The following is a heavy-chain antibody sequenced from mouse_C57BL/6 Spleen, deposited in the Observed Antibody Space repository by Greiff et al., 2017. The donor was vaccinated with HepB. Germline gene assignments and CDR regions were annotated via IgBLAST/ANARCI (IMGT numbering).Heavy chain of an antibody. Sequence: QVHVKQPGAELVKPGASVKLSCKASGYTFTSYWMHWVKQRPGQGLEWIGMIHPNSGSTNYNEKFKSKATLTVDKSSSTAYMQLSSLTSEDSAVYYCARDYYGSSYFFAYWGQGTLVTVSA. CDR2: IHPNSGST. D-gene: IGHD1-1*01. V-gene: IGHV1-64*01. CDR1: GYTFTSYW. CDR3: ARDYYGSSYFFAY. J-gene: IGHJ3*01.